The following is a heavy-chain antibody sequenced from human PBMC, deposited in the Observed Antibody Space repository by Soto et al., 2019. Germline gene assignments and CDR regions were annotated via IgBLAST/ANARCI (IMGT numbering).Heavy chain of an antibody. V-gene: IGHV4-61*01. CDR3: ARGRVLRYFVSLES. Sequence: QVQLQESAPGLVKPSETLSLTCTVSGASVSSDSYYWSWIRQPPGKGLEWIGHFYDSGSTNYNPSLKRRVTISVDTSKNQFSLKLSSVNTVETAVYYCARGRVLRYFVSLESLGQGTLVTVSS. CDR2: FYDSGST. D-gene: IGHD3-9*01. J-gene: IGHJ4*02. CDR1: GASVSSDSYY.